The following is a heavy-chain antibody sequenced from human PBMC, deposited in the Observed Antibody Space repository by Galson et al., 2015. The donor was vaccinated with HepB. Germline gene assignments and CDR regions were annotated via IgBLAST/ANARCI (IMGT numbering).Heavy chain of an antibody. CDR3: ARGDYSS. J-gene: IGHJ5*02. D-gene: IGHD2-21*01. V-gene: IGHV1-46*01. CDR1: GYTFINYY. Sequence: SVKVSCKASGYTFINYYIHWLRQAPGQGLEWMGIINPSGGSTSYAQKFQGRITVTRDTSTSTDYMELSSLRSEDTAVYYCARGDYSSWGQGTLVTVSS. CDR2: INPSGGST.